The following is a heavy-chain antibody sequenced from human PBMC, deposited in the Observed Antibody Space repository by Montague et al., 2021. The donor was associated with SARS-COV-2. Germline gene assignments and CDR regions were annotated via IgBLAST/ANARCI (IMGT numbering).Heavy chain of an antibody. CDR2: ISSSGGTI. CDR3: ARVKQQPVVYYYYYMDV. J-gene: IGHJ6*03. V-gene: IGHV3-11*01. Sequence: SLRLSCAASGFTFSDYYMSWIRQAPGKGLEWVSYISSSGGTIYYADSVKGRFTISRDNAKNSLYLQMNSLRAEDTAVYYCARVKQQPVVYYYYYMDVWGKGTTVTVSS. D-gene: IGHD6-13*01. CDR1: GFTFSDYY.